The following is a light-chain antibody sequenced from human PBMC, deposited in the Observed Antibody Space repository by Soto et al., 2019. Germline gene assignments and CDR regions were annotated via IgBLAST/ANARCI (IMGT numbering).Light chain of an antibody. CDR3: CSYVGSDYV. Sequence: QSALTQPASVSGSPGQSITISCTGTSSDVGSYNLVSWYQQHPGKAPELMIYEGSKRPSGVSNRSSGSNSGNTASLTISGLQAEDEADYYCCSYVGSDYVFGTGTKVTVL. CDR1: SSDVGSYNL. V-gene: IGLV2-23*01. CDR2: EGS. J-gene: IGLJ1*01.